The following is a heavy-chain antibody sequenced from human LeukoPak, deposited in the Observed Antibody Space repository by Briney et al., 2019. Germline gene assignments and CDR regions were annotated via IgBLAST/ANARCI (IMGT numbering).Heavy chain of an antibody. Sequence: GGSLRLSCAASGFTLSSYEMNWVRPAPGKGLEWISYISRTGNSIHYADSVKGRFTISRDSAKNSLYLQMNSLRAEDTAVYYCARGPYSSNWYVDYWGQGTLVTVAS. CDR1: GFTLSSYE. CDR2: ISRTGNSI. CDR3: ARGPYSSNWYVDY. J-gene: IGHJ4*02. D-gene: IGHD6-13*01. V-gene: IGHV3-48*03.